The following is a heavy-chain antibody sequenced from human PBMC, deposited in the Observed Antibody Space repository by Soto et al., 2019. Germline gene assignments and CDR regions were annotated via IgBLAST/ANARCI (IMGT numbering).Heavy chain of an antibody. Sequence: QVQLVESGGGVVQPGRSLRLSCAASGFTFSSYAMHWVRQAPGKGLEWVAVISYAGSNKYYADSVKGRFTISRDNSKNTLYLQMNILRAQDTAVYYCARESVVAATIDYWGQGTLVTASS. D-gene: IGHD2-15*01. CDR2: ISYAGSNK. CDR1: GFTFSSYA. V-gene: IGHV3-30-3*01. CDR3: ARESVVAATIDY. J-gene: IGHJ4*02.